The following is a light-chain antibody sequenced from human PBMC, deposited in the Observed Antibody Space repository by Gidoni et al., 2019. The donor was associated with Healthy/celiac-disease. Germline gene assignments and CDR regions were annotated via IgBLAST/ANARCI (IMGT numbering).Light chain of an antibody. CDR1: QGISSY. Sequence: DQVSITCRASQGISSYLAWYQQKPGKAPKLLIYAASTLQSGVPSRFSGSGSGTDFTPTISCLQSEDFATYYCQQYYSYPSTFGQGTKVEIK. J-gene: IGKJ1*01. CDR2: AAS. V-gene: IGKV1-8*01. CDR3: QQYYSYPST.